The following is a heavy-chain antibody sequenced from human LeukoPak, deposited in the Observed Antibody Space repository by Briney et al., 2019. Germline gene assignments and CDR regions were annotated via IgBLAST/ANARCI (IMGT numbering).Heavy chain of an antibody. D-gene: IGHD5-24*01. Sequence: ASVKVSWKASGGTFSSYAISWVRQAPGQGLEWMGGIIPIFGTANYAQKFQGRVTITTDESTSTAYMALSSLRSEDTAVYYCARVCRDGYLMDYWGQGTLVTVSS. J-gene: IGHJ4*02. CDR3: ARVCRDGYLMDY. CDR1: GGTFSSYA. V-gene: IGHV1-69*05. CDR2: IIPIFGTA.